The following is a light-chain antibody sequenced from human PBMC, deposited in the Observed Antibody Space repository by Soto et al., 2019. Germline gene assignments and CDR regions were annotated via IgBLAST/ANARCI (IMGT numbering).Light chain of an antibody. V-gene: IGLV1-40*01. CDR1: SSNIGAGYD. Sequence: IFCTKSSSNIGAGYDVHWYQQLPGTAPKLLIYGNNNRPSGVPDRFSGSKSDTSASLAITELQAEDEADYYCQSYDSSLSAYVFGPGTKVTV. CDR2: GNN. J-gene: IGLJ1*01. CDR3: QSYDSSLSAYV.